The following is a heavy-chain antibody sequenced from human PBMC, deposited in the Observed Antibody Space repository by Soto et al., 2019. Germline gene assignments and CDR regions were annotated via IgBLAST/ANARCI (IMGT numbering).Heavy chain of an antibody. CDR3: ATERGDYGGNPAPYYYYGMDV. J-gene: IGHJ6*02. Sequence: VASVKVSCKASGGTFSSYAISWVRQAPGQGLEWMGGIIPIFGTANYAQKFQGRVTITADESTSTAYMELSSLRSEDTAVYYCATERGDYGGNPAPYYYYGMDVWGQGTTVTVSS. D-gene: IGHD4-17*01. CDR1: GGTFSSYA. CDR2: IIPIFGTA. V-gene: IGHV1-69*13.